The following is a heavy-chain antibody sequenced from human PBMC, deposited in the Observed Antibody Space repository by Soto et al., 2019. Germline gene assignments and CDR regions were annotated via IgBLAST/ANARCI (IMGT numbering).Heavy chain of an antibody. J-gene: IGHJ5*02. Sequence: QVQLQESGPGRVKPSQTLSLTCTVSGGPISSGGYYWSWIRQHPGKGLEWIGYMYNSGTTYYNPSLKSRVTLSGDAPKNQFSLKLSSVTAADTAVYYCARWGNSNWFDPWGQGTLVTVSS. CDR2: MYNSGTT. CDR3: ARWGNSNWFDP. V-gene: IGHV4-31*03. D-gene: IGHD4-4*01. CDR1: GGPISSGGYY.